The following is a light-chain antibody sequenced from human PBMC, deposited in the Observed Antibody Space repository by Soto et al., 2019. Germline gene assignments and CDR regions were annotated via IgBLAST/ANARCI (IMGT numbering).Light chain of an antibody. CDR1: GSDVGGYNY. CDR2: DVN. Sequence: QSALTQPASVSGSPGQSITISCTRNGSDVGGYNYIYWYQHYPGKAPKLIFFDVNNRPSGLSDRFSVSESGNTASLAISGLQPEDEADYYCSSYTGRNTRIFGGGTKLTVL. CDR3: SSYTGRNTRI. V-gene: IGLV2-14*01. J-gene: IGLJ2*01.